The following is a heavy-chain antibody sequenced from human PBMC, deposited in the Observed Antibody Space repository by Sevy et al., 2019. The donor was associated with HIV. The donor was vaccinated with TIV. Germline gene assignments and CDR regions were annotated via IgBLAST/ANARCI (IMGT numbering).Heavy chain of an antibody. CDR3: TRQSIVVVPAALNDYYYGMDV. Sequence: GQSLKISCKGSGYSFTSYWIGWLRQMPGKGLEWMGIIYPGHSDTRYSPSFQGQVTISADKSISTAYLQWSSLKASDTAIYCCTRQSIVVVPAALNDYYYGMDVWGQGTQVSVSS. CDR1: GYSFTSYW. CDR2: IYPGHSDT. J-gene: IGHJ6*02. D-gene: IGHD2-2*01. V-gene: IGHV5-51*01.